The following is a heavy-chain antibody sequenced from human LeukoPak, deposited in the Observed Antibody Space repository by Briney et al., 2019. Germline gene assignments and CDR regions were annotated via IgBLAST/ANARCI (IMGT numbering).Heavy chain of an antibody. Sequence: PGGSLRLSCGASGFTFDSYWMRGVRQAPGKGLEGGGRIRSKANSYTTADAAPVKGGFTISRDASKNTAYLQMNSLTTEDTAVYYCTQAAAGTVDYWGQGTLVTVPS. CDR1: GFTFDSYW. V-gene: IGHV3-73*01. CDR2: IRSKANSYTT. D-gene: IGHD6-13*01. J-gene: IGHJ4*02. CDR3: TQAAAGTVDY.